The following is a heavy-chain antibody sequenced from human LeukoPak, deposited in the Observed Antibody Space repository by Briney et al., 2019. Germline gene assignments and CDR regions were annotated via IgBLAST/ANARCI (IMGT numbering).Heavy chain of an antibody. CDR3: ARDYSGSGTFAEH. CDR1: GFTFSSYA. J-gene: IGHJ1*01. V-gene: IGHV3-30-3*01. Sequence: PGRSLRLSCAASGFTFSSYAMHWVRQAPGKGLEWVAVISYDGSNKYYADSVKGRFTISRDNSKNTLYLQMNSLRAEDTAVYYCARDYSGSGTFAEHWGQGTLVTVSS. D-gene: IGHD3-10*01. CDR2: ISYDGSNK.